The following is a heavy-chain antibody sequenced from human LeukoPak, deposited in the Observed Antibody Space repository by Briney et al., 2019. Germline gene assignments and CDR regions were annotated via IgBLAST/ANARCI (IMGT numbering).Heavy chain of an antibody. CDR3: ARSPGYDTSGYSEVDY. J-gene: IGHJ4*02. CDR1: GYTFTSYY. V-gene: IGHV1-46*01. CDR2: INPSGGTT. D-gene: IGHD3-22*01. Sequence: ASVKVSCKASGYTFTSYYIHWVRQAPGQGLEWMGRINPSGGTTSYAQKFQGRVTMTRDTSTSTVYMEPSSLRSEDTAVYYCARSPGYDTSGYSEVDYWGQETLVTVSS.